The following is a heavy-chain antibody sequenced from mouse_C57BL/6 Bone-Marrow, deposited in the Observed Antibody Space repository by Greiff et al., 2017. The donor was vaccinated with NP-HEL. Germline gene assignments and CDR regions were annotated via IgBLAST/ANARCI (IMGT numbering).Heavy chain of an antibody. V-gene: IGHV5-4*03. D-gene: IGHD1-1*01. CDR3: ARVPTTVVDYFDY. CDR2: ISDGGSYT. CDR1: GFTFSSYA. Sequence: EVKLVESGGGLVKPGGSLKLSCAASGFTFSSYAMSWVRQTPEKRLEWVATISDGGSYTYYPDNVKGRFTISRDNAKNNLYLQMSHLKSEDTAMYYCARVPTTVVDYFDYWGQGTTLTVSS. J-gene: IGHJ2*01.